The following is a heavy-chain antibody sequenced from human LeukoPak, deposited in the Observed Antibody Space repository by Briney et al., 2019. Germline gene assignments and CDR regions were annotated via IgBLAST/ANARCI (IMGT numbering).Heavy chain of an antibody. Sequence: PGGSLRLSCAGSGFTFHDYAMHWVRQAPGKGLEWVSLINGDGGKTYYGDSGKGRFTISRDNSKNSLYLQMNSLRTEDTAFYYCAKGMYYYDSIGYASAINYWGQGTLVTVSS. D-gene: IGHD3-22*01. CDR2: INGDGGKT. CDR1: GFTFHDYA. V-gene: IGHV3-43*02. J-gene: IGHJ4*02. CDR3: AKGMYYYDSIGYASAINY.